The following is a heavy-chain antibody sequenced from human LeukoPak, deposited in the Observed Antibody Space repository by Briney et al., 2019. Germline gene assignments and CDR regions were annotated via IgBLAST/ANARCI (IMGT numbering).Heavy chain of an antibody. J-gene: IGHJ4*02. D-gene: IGHD1-26*01. CDR3: VRGRGATFDY. V-gene: IGHV3-74*01. CDR1: GFTFGSYW. CDR2: IKSDGSST. Sequence: GGSLRLSCAASGFTFGSYWMHWVRQAPGKGLVWVSRIKSDGSSTSYADSVKGRFTISRDNAKNTLYLQMNSLRAEDTAVYYCVRGRGATFDYWGQGTLVTVSS.